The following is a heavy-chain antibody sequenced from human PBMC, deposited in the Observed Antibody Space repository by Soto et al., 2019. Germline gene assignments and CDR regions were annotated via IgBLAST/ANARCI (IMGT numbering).Heavy chain of an antibody. D-gene: IGHD3-16*02. CDR3: AKVGTILPNRPDRFTGGVIAPADAFDI. J-gene: IGHJ3*02. V-gene: IGHV3-23*01. CDR1: GFTFSSYA. CDR2: ISGSGGST. Sequence: GGSLRLSCAASGFTFSSYAMSWVRQAPGKGLEWVSAISGSGGSTYYADSVKGRFTISRDNSKNTLYLQMNSLRAEDTAVYYCAKVGTILPNRPDRFTGGVIAPADAFDIWGQGSMVTVSS.